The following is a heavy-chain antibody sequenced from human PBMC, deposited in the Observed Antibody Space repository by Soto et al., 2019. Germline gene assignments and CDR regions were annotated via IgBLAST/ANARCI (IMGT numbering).Heavy chain of an antibody. CDR2: IYTGGGT. Sequence: EVQLVESGGDWVQPGGSLRLSCVASGFTVSTKYMSWVRQAPGXGLEXVSLIYTGGGTKYADSVRGRFTFSRDNSKNTVYLQXNXLXAEDTAVYYCARGGGYCSTTTCYEMDVWGKGTTVTVSS. V-gene: IGHV3-66*01. J-gene: IGHJ6*04. CDR3: ARGGGYCSTTTCYEMDV. D-gene: IGHD2-2*01. CDR1: GFTVSTKY.